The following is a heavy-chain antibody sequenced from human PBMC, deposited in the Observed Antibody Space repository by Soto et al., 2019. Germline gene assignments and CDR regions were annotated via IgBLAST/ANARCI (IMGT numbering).Heavy chain of an antibody. CDR3: VRGGGVGVAGSAAFDM. J-gene: IGHJ3*02. CDR1: GYPVTAYY. CDR2: INPATGAA. D-gene: IGHD3-3*01. V-gene: IGHV1-2*02. Sequence: QLHLVQSGAVVKKPGASVTVSCSASGYPVTAYYMHWVRQAPGRGLEWMGGINPATGAAKYTQTFQGRVTMARDTSTSKVFMELGGLTTEDTAVFYCVRGGGVGVAGSAAFDMWGQGTLVNVSS.